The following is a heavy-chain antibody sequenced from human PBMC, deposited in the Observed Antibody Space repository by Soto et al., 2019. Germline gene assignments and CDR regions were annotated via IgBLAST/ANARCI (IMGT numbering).Heavy chain of an antibody. V-gene: IGHV3-30-3*01. Sequence: QVPLVESGGGVVQPGRSLRLSCAASGFTFSSYAMHWVRQAPGKGLEWVAVISYDGSNKYYADSVKGRFTISRDNSKNTLYLQMNSLRAEDTAVYYCARTPYSSGWYIDYWGQGTLVTVSS. CDR3: ARTPYSSGWYIDY. CDR2: ISYDGSNK. D-gene: IGHD6-19*01. J-gene: IGHJ4*02. CDR1: GFTFSSYA.